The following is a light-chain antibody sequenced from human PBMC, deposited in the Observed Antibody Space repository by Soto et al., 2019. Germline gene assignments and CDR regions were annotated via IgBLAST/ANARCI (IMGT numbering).Light chain of an antibody. CDR1: QSVSSSY. V-gene: IGKV3-20*01. CDR3: QQYGSSPTK. J-gene: IGKJ1*01. CDR2: GAS. Sequence: EIVLTQSPGTLSLSPGERATLSCRASQSVSSSYLAWYQQKPGQAPRLLIYGASSRATGIPDRFSGSGSGTYFTLTISRLAPEDFAVYYCQQYGSSPTKFGQGTKVEIK.